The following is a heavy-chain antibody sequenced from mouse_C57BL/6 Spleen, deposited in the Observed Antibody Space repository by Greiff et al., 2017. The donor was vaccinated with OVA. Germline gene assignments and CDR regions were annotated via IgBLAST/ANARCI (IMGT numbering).Heavy chain of an antibody. Sequence: DVMLVESGGGLVKPGGSLKLSCAASGFTFSDYGMHWVRQAPEKGLEWVAYISSGSSTIYYADTVKGRFTISRDNAKNTLFLQMTSLRSEDTAMYYCARQWLLRSAMDYWGQGTSVTVSS. CDR3: ARQWLLRSAMDY. CDR2: ISSGSSTI. CDR1: GFTFSDYG. J-gene: IGHJ4*01. V-gene: IGHV5-17*01. D-gene: IGHD2-3*01.